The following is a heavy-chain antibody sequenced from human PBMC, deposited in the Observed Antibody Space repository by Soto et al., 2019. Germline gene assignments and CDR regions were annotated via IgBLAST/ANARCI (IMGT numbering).Heavy chain of an antibody. CDR1: GASTSMVY. CDR3: ATGMGRYLDL. V-gene: IGHV4-4*07. D-gene: IGHD2-8*01. J-gene: IGHJ2*01. CDR2: VSASART. Sequence: QVQLQESGPGLVKPSETQPPQCTVPGASTSMVYWSGIRHPAGKGLESMGRVSASARTNYNPSLQSRVTMSLDTSKNQFSLRLTSVSAADTAVYFCATGMGRYLDLWGRGTLVIVSS.